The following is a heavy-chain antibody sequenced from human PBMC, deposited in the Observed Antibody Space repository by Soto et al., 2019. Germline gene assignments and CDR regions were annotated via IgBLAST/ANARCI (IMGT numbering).Heavy chain of an antibody. Sequence: PGGSLSLYCEASGFTFRSFTMNWVRQAPGKGLEWVSTISSNSAYISYTDALRGRFNLSRDNAKNSLHLQMNSLRAEDTAMYYGTRDASRDSSARGWFDPWGPGTLVTV. D-gene: IGHD6-13*01. CDR3: TRDASRDSSARGWFDP. CDR2: ISSNSAYI. V-gene: IGHV3-21*01. J-gene: IGHJ5*02. CDR1: GFTFRSFT.